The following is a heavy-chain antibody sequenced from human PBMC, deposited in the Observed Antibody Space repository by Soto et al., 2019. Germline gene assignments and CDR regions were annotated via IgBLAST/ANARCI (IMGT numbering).Heavy chain of an antibody. V-gene: IGHV4-4*02. CDR3: ASLGTTVSAFDY. CDR2: IYHSGST. D-gene: IGHD1-7*01. CDR1: GGSISSGNW. J-gene: IGHJ4*01. Sequence: QVQLQESGPGLVSPLGTLSLTCAVSGGSISSGNWWNWVRQPPGKGLEWIGEIYHSGSTNYNTSLKSRVTISVDKSKNHFSLRLSSVTAADTAVYYCASLGTTVSAFDYWGHGTLVTVSS.